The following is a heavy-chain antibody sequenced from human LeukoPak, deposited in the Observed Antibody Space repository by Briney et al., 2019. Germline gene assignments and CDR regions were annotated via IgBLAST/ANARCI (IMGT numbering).Heavy chain of an antibody. CDR3: ARVSSLYYDSSGYLDY. CDR1: GGSICSGGYY. Sequence: SQTLSLTCTVSGGSICSGGYYWSWIRQHPGKGLEWIGYIYYSGSTYYNPSLKSRVTISVDTSKNQFSLKLSSVTAADTAVYYCARVSSLYYDSSGYLDYWGQGTLVTVSS. V-gene: IGHV4-31*03. CDR2: IYYSGST. D-gene: IGHD3-22*01. J-gene: IGHJ4*02.